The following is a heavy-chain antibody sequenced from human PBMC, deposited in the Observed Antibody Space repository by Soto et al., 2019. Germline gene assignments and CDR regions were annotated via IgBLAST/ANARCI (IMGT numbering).Heavy chain of an antibody. J-gene: IGHJ4*02. Sequence: QVQLVQSGAEVKKPGSSVKVSCKASGGTFSSYTISWVRQAPGQGLEWMGRIIPILGIANYAQKFQGRVTITADKSTRTAYMELSSLRSEDTAVYYCARATYYYGSGSRDYRDYWGQGTLVTVSS. V-gene: IGHV1-69*02. CDR1: GGTFSSYT. D-gene: IGHD3-10*01. CDR3: ARATYYYGSGSRDYRDY. CDR2: IIPILGIA.